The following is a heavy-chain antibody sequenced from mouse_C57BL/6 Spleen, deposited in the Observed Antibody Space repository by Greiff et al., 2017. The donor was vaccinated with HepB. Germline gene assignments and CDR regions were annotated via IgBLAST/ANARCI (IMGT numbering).Heavy chain of an antibody. CDR3: TSEAQAPWFAY. V-gene: IGHV14-4*01. D-gene: IGHD3-2*02. CDR2: IDPENGDT. CDR1: GFNIKDDY. Sequence: EVQLQQSGAELVRPGASVKLSCTASGFNIKDDYMHWVKQRPEQGLEWIGWIDPENGDTEYASKFQGKATITADTSYNTAYLQLISLTSEDTAVYYGTSEAQAPWFAYWGQVTLVTVSA. J-gene: IGHJ3*01.